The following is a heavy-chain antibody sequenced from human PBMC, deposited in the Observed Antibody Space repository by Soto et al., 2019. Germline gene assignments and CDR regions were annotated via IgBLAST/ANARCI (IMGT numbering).Heavy chain of an antibody. D-gene: IGHD6-6*01. CDR3: TKSSGGSSSVGMDY. Sequence: GGSLRLSCAGSGFIFKDYALNWVRQPPGKGLEWVASITRDGYNKYYADSVKGRFTISRDNSRDTLSLQMTALRTEDSSIYYCTKSSGGSSSVGMDYWGQGTRVTVSS. CDR2: ITRDGYNK. V-gene: IGHV3-30*04. J-gene: IGHJ4*02. CDR1: GFIFKDYA.